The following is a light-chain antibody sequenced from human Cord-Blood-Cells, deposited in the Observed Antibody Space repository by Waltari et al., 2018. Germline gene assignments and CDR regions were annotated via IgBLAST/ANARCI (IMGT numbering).Light chain of an antibody. CDR2: AAS. V-gene: IGKV1-39*01. J-gene: IGKJ5*01. Sequence: DLQMTQYPSSLSASVGDTVTITCRASQSISSYLNWYQQKPGKAPKLLIYAASSLQSGVPSRFSGSGSGTDFTLTISSLQPEDFATDDCQQSYSTPITFGQGTRLEIK. CDR3: QQSYSTPIT. CDR1: QSISSY.